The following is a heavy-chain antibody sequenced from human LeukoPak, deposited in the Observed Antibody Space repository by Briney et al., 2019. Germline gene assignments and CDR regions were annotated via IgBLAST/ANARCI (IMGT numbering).Heavy chain of an antibody. Sequence: GESLKISCKGSGYSFTSYWIGWVRQVPGKGLEWMGIIYPGDSDTRYSPSFQGQVTISADKSISTAYLQWSSLKASDTAMYYCARIVGDYGDYGWFDPWGQGTLVTVSS. V-gene: IGHV5-51*01. D-gene: IGHD4-17*01. J-gene: IGHJ5*02. CDR1: GYSFTSYW. CDR2: IYPGDSDT. CDR3: ARIVGDYGDYGWFDP.